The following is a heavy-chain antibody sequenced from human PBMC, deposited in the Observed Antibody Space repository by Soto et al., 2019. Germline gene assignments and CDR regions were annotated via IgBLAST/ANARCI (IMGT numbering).Heavy chain of an antibody. D-gene: IGHD3-10*01. CDR2: ISYDGTSN. Sequence: LRLSCAASGFTFGYYAMHWVRQAPGKGLEWMSFISYDGTSNNDADSVKGRFTISRDNSKNTLYLQMNSLRPEDTAVYYCARDSMGFDYWRQGTLVTVSS. V-gene: IGHV3-30-3*01. CDR3: ARDSMGFDY. CDR1: GFTFGYYA. J-gene: IGHJ4*02.